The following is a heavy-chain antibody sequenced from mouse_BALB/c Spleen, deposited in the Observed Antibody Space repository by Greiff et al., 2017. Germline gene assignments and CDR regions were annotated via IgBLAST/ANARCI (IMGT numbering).Heavy chain of an antibody. CDR1: GFTFSSYY. V-gene: IGHV5-6-2*01. Sequence: EVQGVESGGGLVKLGGSLKLSCAASGFTFSSYYMSWVRQTPEKRLELVAAINSNGGSTYYPDTVKGRFTISRDNAKNTLYLQMSSLKSEDTALYYCARQGAGMWFAYWGQGTLVTVSA. J-gene: IGHJ3*01. CDR2: INSNGGST. D-gene: IGHD3-3*01. CDR3: ARQGAGMWFAY.